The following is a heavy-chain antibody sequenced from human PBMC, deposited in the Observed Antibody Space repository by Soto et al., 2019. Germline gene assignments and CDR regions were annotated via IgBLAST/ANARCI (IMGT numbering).Heavy chain of an antibody. CDR3: ARDKGGTNWYLAFHI. CDR1: GFTVSDNY. CDR2: VYSDGTT. Sequence: EVQLVETGVGLIQPGGSLRLSCAASGFTVSDNYMSWVSQAPGKGLEWVSLVYSDGTTYYTDSVKGRFTISRDTSKNTLYLQMNSLRVEDTAVYYCARDKGGTNWYLAFHIWGQGTMVTVSS. D-gene: IGHD6-13*01. V-gene: IGHV3-53*02. J-gene: IGHJ3*02.